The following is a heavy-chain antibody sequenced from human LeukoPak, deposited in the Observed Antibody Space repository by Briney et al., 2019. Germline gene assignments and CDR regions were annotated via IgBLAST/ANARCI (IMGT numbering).Heavy chain of an antibody. V-gene: IGHV3-64D*06. J-gene: IGHJ4*02. Sequence: GGSLRPSCSASGFTFSSYAMHWVRQAPGKGLEYVSAISSDKGSTYYADSVQGRFTISRDNSKNTLYLQMSSLRTEDTAVYYCAKLVATIDVDYWGQGTLVTVSS. CDR2: ISSDKGST. D-gene: IGHD5-12*01. CDR3: AKLVATIDVDY. CDR1: GFTFSSYA.